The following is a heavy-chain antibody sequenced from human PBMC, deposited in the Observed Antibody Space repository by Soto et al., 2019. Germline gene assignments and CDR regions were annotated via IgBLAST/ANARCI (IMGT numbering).Heavy chain of an antibody. CDR3: ARDGAVTVTTSYFDY. D-gene: IGHD4-17*01. V-gene: IGHV1-69*12. J-gene: IGHJ4*02. Sequence: QVQLVQSGAEVKKPGSSVKVSCKASGGTFSRNAINWVRQAPGQGLEWMGGIIPLFGTTNYAQNFQGRVTITADESTNTAYMELSSLRSEDTAVYYCARDGAVTVTTSYFDYWGQGTLVSVSS. CDR2: IIPLFGTT. CDR1: GGTFSRNA.